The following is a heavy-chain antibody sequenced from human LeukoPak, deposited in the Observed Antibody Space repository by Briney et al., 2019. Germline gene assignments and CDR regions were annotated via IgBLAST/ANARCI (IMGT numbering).Heavy chain of an antibody. J-gene: IGHJ4*02. V-gene: IGHV3-72*01. CDR3: TRRSSTWYSDY. D-gene: IGHD6-13*01. CDR1: GFTFSDYF. CDR2: IRVKVHSYTT. Sequence: GGSLRLSCAASGFTFSDYFIDWVRQAPGKGLEWVGRIRVKVHSYTTEYAASVKGRFTISRDDSKDSLFLQMDSLQIEDTAVYYCTRRSSTWYSDYWGQGTLVTVSS.